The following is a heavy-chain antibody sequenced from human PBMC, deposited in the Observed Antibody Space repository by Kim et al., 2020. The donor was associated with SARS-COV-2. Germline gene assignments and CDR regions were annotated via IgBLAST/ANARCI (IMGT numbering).Heavy chain of an antibody. CDR3: ARDLGGLVVVAATYYYYGMDV. CDR2: ISAYNGNT. Sequence: ASVKVSCKASGYTFTSYGISWVRQAPGQGLEWMGWISAYNGNTNYAQKLQGRVTMTTDTSTSTAYMELRSLRSDDTAVYYCARDLGGLVVVAATYYYYGMDVWGQGTTVTVSS. D-gene: IGHD2-15*01. J-gene: IGHJ6*02. CDR1: GYTFTSYG. V-gene: IGHV1-18*01.